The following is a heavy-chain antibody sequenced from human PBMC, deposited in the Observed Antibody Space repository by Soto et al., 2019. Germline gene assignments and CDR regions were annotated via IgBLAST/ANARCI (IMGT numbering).Heavy chain of an antibody. Sequence: PSQTLSLTCAISGDSVSSNSAGWNWIRQSPSRGLEWLGRTYYRSKWYNDYVLSVKSRIRINPDTSKNQFSLQLNSVTPKDTALYYRARDEYGLDVWGQGTTVTVYS. CDR3: ARDEYGLDV. CDR1: GDSVSSNSAG. CDR2: TYYRSKWYN. J-gene: IGHJ6*02. V-gene: IGHV6-1*01.